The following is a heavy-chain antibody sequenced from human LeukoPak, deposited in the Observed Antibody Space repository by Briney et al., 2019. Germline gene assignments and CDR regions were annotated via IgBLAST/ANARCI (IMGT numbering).Heavy chain of an antibody. CDR2: IHHSGST. V-gene: IGHV4-30-4*01. J-gene: IGHJ4*02. CDR3: AGIDGYCSSTSCARQLQQLDY. Sequence: SETLSLTCTVSGASISSNEYYWSWIRQPPGKGLEWIGYIHHSGSTFFNPSLKSRVTISVDTSKNQFSLKLSSVTAADTAVYYCAGIDGYCSSTSCARQLQQLDYWGQGTLVTVSS. D-gene: IGHD2-2*03. CDR1: GASISSNEYY.